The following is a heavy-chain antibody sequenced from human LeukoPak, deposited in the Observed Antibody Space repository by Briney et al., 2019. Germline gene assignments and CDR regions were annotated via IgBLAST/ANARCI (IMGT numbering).Heavy chain of an antibody. Sequence: PSETLSLTCSVSGGSISSYYWSWIRQPPGKGLEWMGFIYYSGSSYYNPSLKSRVTMSVDTSKNQFSLKLTSVTAADTAFYYCAGADRHDYGEDYWGQGTLVTVSS. J-gene: IGHJ4*02. CDR3: AGADRHDYGEDY. CDR2: IYYSGSS. V-gene: IGHV4-59*04. CDR1: GGSISSYY. D-gene: IGHD4-17*01.